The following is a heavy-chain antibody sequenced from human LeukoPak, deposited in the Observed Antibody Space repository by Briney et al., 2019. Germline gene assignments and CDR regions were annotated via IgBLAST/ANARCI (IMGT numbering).Heavy chain of an antibody. CDR2: INHSGST. J-gene: IGHJ5*02. V-gene: IGHV4-34*01. CDR1: GESFSGYY. Sequence: SETLSLTCAVYGESFSGYYWSWIRQPPGKGLEWIGEINHSGSTNYNPSLKSRVTISVDTSKNQFSLKLSSVTAADTAVYYCARGNDYGDYDWFDPWGQGTLVTVSS. CDR3: ARGNDYGDYDWFDP. D-gene: IGHD4-17*01.